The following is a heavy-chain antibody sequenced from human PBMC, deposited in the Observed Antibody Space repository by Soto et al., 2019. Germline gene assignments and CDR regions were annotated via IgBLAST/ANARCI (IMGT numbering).Heavy chain of an antibody. J-gene: IGHJ3*02. CDR3: ARDRRGVYCGVDFYDAFDI. CDR1: GGTFSSYT. D-gene: IGHD2-21*02. Sequence: SSVKVSCKAYGGTFSSYTISWVRQAPGQGLEWMGRIIPILGIANYAQKFQGRVTITAVKSTSTAYMELSSLRSEDTAVYYCARDRRGVYCGVDFYDAFDICGQGTMVTVSS. V-gene: IGHV1-69*04. CDR2: IIPILGIA.